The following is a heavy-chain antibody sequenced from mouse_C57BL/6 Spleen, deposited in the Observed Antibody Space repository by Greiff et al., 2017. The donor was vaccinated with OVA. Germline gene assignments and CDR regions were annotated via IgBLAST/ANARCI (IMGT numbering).Heavy chain of an antibody. J-gene: IGHJ4*01. CDR2: ISSGGSYT. CDR1: GFTFSSYG. Sequence: EVKVVESGGDLVKPGGSLKLSCAASGFTFSSYGMSWVRQTPDKRLEWVATISSGGSYTYYPDSVNGRFTISRDNAKNTLSLQMSSLKSEDTAMYYCARRWYAMDYWGQGTSVTVSS. CDR3: ARRWYAMDY. V-gene: IGHV5-6*02.